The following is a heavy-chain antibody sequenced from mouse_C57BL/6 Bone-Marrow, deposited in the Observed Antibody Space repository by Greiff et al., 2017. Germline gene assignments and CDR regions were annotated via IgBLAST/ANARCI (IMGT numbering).Heavy chain of an antibody. V-gene: IGHV5-17*01. CDR1: GFTFSDYG. J-gene: IGHJ4*01. CDR2: ISSGSSTI. CDR3: ARGQSPYAMDY. D-gene: IGHD3-3*01. Sequence: EVQGVESGGGLVKPGGSLKLSCAASGFTFSDYGMHWVRQAPEKGLEWVAYISSGSSTIYYADTVKGRFTISRDNAKNTLFLHMTSLRSEDTAMYYCARGQSPYAMDYWGQGTSVTVSS.